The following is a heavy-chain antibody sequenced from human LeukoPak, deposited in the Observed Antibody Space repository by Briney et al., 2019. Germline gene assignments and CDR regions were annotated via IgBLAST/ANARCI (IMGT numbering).Heavy chain of an antibody. CDR3: ARGGEHSGYDYFDH. Sequence: GGSLRLSCSASGFTFSSYAMHWVRQALGKGLEYVSAISSDGSSTSYADSVKGRFTISRDNAKNTLFLQMSSLRAEDTAVYYCARGGEHSGYDYFDHWGQGTLVTVSS. D-gene: IGHD5-12*01. CDR2: ISSDGSST. CDR1: GFTFSSYA. J-gene: IGHJ4*02. V-gene: IGHV3-64*04.